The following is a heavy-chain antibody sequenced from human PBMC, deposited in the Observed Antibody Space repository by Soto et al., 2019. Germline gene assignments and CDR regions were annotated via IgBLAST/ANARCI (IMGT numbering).Heavy chain of an antibody. V-gene: IGHV4-59*08. D-gene: IGHD5-12*01. CDR2: IYYSGST. J-gene: IGHJ4*02. CDR3: ARLGRVATIGRAFDY. Sequence: SETLSLTCTVSGGSISSYYWSWIRQPPGKGLEWIGYIYYSGSTNYNPSLRSRVTISEDTSKNQFSLKLSSVTAADTAVYYCARLGRVATIGRAFDYWGQGTLVTVSS. CDR1: GGSISSYY.